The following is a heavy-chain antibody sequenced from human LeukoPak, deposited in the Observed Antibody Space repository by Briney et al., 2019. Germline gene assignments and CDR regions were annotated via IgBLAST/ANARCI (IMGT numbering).Heavy chain of an antibody. CDR1: GYSISSGYY. CDR2: IYHSGST. Sequence: PSETLSLTCTVSGYSISSGYYWGWIRQPPGKGLEWIGSIYHSGSTYYNPSLKSRVTISVDTSKNQFSLKLSSVTAADTAVYYCARAPKSYSSSSLYYFDYWGQGTLVTVSS. V-gene: IGHV4-38-2*02. D-gene: IGHD6-6*01. J-gene: IGHJ4*02. CDR3: ARAPKSYSSSSLYYFDY.